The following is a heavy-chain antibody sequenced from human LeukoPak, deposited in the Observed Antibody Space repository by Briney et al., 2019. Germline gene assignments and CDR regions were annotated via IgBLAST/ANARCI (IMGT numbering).Heavy chain of an antibody. Sequence: PSETLSLTCAVYGGSFSGYYWSWIRQPPGKGLEWIGEINHSGSTNYNPSLKSRVTISVDTSKNQFSLKLSSVTAADTAVYYCARVGGEATITPRQYYFDYWGQGTLATVSS. CDR3: ARVGGEATITPRQYYFDY. CDR1: GGSFSGYY. V-gene: IGHV4-34*01. J-gene: IGHJ4*02. CDR2: INHSGST. D-gene: IGHD5-24*01.